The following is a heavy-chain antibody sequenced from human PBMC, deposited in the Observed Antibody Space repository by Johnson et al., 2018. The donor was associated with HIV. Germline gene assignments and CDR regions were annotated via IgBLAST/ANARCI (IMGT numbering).Heavy chain of an antibody. J-gene: IGHJ3*02. D-gene: IGHD4-17*01. CDR1: GFKFSDYH. V-gene: IGHV3-11*04. Sequence: QMQLVESGGGLVKPGVSLRLSCAASGFKFSDYHMSWIRQAPGKGLEWVSYISSGGRTIYYADSVKGRFTISRDNAKNSLYLQMNSLRVEDTAVYYCARVLGDYAYHIWGQGTMVTVSS. CDR3: ARVLGDYAYHI. CDR2: ISSGGRTI.